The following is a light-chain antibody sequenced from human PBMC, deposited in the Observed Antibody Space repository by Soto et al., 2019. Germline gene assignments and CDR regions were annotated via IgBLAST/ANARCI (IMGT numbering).Light chain of an antibody. CDR3: LSYGKV. CDR2: EGR. CDR1: NSGVVNYEY. J-gene: IGLJ1*01. V-gene: IGLV2-23*01. Sequence: QSALTQPRSVSGSPGQSITISCTGINSGVVNYEYVSWYQQFPDKAPKLIIYEGRERPSGVSDRFSGSKSDNAASLTISALQTEDEAEYFCLSYGKVFGTGTKVTVL.